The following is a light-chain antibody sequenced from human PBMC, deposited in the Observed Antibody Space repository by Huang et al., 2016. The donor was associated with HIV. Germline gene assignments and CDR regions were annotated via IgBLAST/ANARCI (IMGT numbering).Light chain of an antibody. V-gene: IGKV1-39*01. CDR3: QQGYSSWWT. Sequence: DFQLPQSPSSLSASVGDTVTTTCRASQSFGNKVHWYQQKPGKAPNLLIYKAANLQSGVPSRFSGSGSGTDFTLTIRGLQPEDFAVYYCQQGYSSWWTFGQGTKVEI. J-gene: IGKJ1*01. CDR1: QSFGNK. CDR2: KAA.